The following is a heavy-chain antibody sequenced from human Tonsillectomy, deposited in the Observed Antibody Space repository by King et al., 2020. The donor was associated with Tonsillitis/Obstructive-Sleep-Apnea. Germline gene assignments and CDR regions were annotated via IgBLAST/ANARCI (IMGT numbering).Heavy chain of an antibody. J-gene: IGHJ5*02. CDR2: INHSGST. D-gene: IGHD5-12*01. V-gene: IGHV4-34*01. CDR1: GGSFSGYY. Sequence: VQLQQWGAGLLKPSETLSLTCAVYGGSFSGYYWSRIRQPPGKGLEWIGEINHSGSTNNNPSLKSRVTISVDTSKNQFSLKLSSVTAADTAVYYCARIVEGEGYRGYDSWFDPWGQGTLVTVSS. CDR3: ARIVEGEGYRGYDSWFDP.